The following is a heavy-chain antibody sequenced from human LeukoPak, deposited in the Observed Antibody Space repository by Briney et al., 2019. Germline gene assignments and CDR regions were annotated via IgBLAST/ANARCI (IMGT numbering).Heavy chain of an antibody. V-gene: IGHV3-33*01. D-gene: IGHD6-6*01. CDR3: ARDFKYSSPRDAFDI. CDR2: IWYDGSNK. Sequence: GGSLRLSCAASGFTFSSYGMHWVRQAPGKGLEWVAVIWYDGSNKYYADSVKGRFTISRDNSKNTLYLQMNSLRAVDTAVYYCARDFKYSSPRDAFDIWGQGTMATVSS. J-gene: IGHJ3*02. CDR1: GFTFSSYG.